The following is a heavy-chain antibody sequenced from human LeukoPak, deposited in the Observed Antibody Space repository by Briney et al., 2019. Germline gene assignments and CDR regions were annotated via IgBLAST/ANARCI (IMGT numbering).Heavy chain of an antibody. Sequence: GASVKVSCEASRGPFSRLAFSCVRQAPGQGLEWMGGIIPVYGTPNYAQSFQGRVTITTDDSTSTGYMELSSLTSEDTPIYNCARDSSGYPVGYFEHWGQGTLVTVSS. J-gene: IGHJ1*01. V-gene: IGHV1-69*05. D-gene: IGHD3-22*01. CDR2: IIPVYGTP. CDR1: RGPFSRLA. CDR3: ARDSSGYPVGYFEH.